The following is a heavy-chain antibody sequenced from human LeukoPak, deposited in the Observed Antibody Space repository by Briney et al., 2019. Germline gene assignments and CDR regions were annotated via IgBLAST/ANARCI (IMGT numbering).Heavy chain of an antibody. Sequence: PGGSLRLSCAVSGFTFSSYAMSWVRQAPGKGLEWVSTIYSGGSTYYADSVKGRFTISRDTPKNTLYLQMNSLRGEDTAVYYCARNGYTSGWYRNWGQGTLVTVSS. J-gene: IGHJ4*02. CDR3: ARNGYTSGWYRN. V-gene: IGHV3-23*05. CDR1: GFTFSSYA. D-gene: IGHD6-19*01. CDR2: IYSGGST.